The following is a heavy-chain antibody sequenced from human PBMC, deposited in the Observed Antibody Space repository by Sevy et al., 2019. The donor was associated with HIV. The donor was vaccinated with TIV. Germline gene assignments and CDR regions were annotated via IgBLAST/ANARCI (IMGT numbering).Heavy chain of an antibody. CDR1: EFTFSSYC. V-gene: IGHV3-7*01. J-gene: IGHJ3*02. CDR2: IKQDGSEK. D-gene: IGHD2-15*01. CDR3: ARVYCSGGVCYSFYAFDI. Sequence: GGSLRLSCAASEFTFSSYCLSWVRQAPGKGLEWVANIKQDGSEKYYVDSVKGRFTISRDNPKNSLYLQMNSLRAEDTAVYYCARVYCSGGVCYSFYAFDIWGQGTLVTVSS.